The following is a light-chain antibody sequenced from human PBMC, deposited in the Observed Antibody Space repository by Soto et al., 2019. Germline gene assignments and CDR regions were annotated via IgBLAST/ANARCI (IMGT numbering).Light chain of an antibody. J-gene: IGKJ5*01. Sequence: EIVLTQSHGTLSLSPGERATHSCRASQSGSRSYLAWYHQQPGQAPRPLIYGASSRAXGIPDRLSGSGSGTDFTLSSSRLESADFTMYFCAQYFGSPEQAFGQGTRLEIK. CDR2: GAS. V-gene: IGKV3-20*01. CDR3: AQYFGSPEQA. CDR1: QSGSRSY.